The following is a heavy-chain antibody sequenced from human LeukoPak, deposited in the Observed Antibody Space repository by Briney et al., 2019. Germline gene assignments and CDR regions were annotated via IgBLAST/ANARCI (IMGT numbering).Heavy chain of an antibody. Sequence: GGSLRLSCIASGXTFSSYEMSWVRQAPGKGQEWVSYISSSSGIFYADSVKGRLTISRDNAKNSLYLQMNSLRAEDTAVYYCARGFSYWGQGTLVTVSS. CDR1: GXTFSSYE. V-gene: IGHV3-48*03. J-gene: IGHJ4*02. CDR2: ISSSSGI. CDR3: ARGFSY.